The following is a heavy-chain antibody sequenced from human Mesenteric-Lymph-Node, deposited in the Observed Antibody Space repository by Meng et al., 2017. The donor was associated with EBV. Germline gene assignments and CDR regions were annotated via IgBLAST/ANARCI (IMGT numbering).Heavy chain of an antibody. CDR2: MNHSGSN. V-gene: IGHV4-34*01. Sequence: QAQLQQWVEGLLTPSEALPLTCAVYGGSFGGYFWSWIRQPPGKGLEWIGEMNHSGSNNYNPSLKSRVTISVDTSRNQFSLRLTSVTAADTAVYYCARRPSRGGATDYWGQGTLVTVSS. J-gene: IGHJ4*02. CDR3: ARRPSRGGATDY. CDR1: GGSFGGYF. D-gene: IGHD3-16*01.